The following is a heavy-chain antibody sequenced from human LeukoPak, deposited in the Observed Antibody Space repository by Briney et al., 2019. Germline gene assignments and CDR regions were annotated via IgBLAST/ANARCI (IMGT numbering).Heavy chain of an antibody. J-gene: IGHJ5*02. CDR3: ARMDYGGNDVNWFDP. Sequence: ASVKVSCKASGYTFTSYGINWARQATGQGLEWMGWMNPNSGNTSYAQKFQGRVTMTRNTSISTAYMELSSLRSDDTAVYYCARMDYGGNDVNWFDPWGQGTLVTVSS. D-gene: IGHD4-23*01. CDR2: MNPNSGNT. CDR1: GYTFTSYG. V-gene: IGHV1-8*01.